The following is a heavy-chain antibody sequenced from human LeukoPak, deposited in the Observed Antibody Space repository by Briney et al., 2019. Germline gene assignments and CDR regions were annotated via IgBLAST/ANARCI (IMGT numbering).Heavy chain of an antibody. CDR3: ARDTAGYCSGGSCYPNWFDP. Sequence: SETLSLTCTVSGGSISSYYWSWIRQPAGKGLEWIGRIYTSGSTNYSPSLKSRVTISVDKSKNQFSLKLSSVTAADTAVYYCARDTAGYCSGGSCYPNWFDPWGKGTLVTVSS. D-gene: IGHD2-15*01. CDR2: IYTSGST. CDR1: GGSISSYY. V-gene: IGHV4-4*07. J-gene: IGHJ5*02.